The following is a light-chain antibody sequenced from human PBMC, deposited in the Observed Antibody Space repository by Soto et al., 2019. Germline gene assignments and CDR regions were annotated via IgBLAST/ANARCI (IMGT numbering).Light chain of an antibody. J-gene: IGLJ2*01. V-gene: IGLV4-60*03. CDR2: LERSGRY. Sequence: QLVLTQASSASASLGSSVKLTCTLSSGHGSYIIAWHQQQPGKAPRYLMKLERSGRYNKGSGVSDRFSGSSSGADRYLTISNLQSEDEADYYCETWDINTQVVFGGGTKLTVL. CDR1: SGHGSYI. CDR3: ETWDINTQVV.